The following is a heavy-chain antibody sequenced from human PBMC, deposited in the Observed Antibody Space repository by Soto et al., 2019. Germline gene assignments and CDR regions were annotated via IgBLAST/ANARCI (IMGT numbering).Heavy chain of an antibody. Sequence: ASGKVSCKASGGTFSSYAISWVRQAPGQGLEWMGGIIPIFGTANYAQKFQGRVTITADESTSTAYMELSSLRSEDTAVYYCARGSGYCSSTSCYILGGYNWFDPWGQGPLATVSS. CDR1: GGTFSSYA. J-gene: IGHJ5*02. CDR3: ARGSGYCSSTSCYILGGYNWFDP. V-gene: IGHV1-69*13. CDR2: IIPIFGTA. D-gene: IGHD2-2*02.